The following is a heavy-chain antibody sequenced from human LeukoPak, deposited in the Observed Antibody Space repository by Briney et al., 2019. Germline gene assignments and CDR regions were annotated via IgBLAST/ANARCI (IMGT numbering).Heavy chain of an antibody. CDR1: GFSSDIHS. CDR2: ISGSGGST. J-gene: IGHJ4*02. V-gene: IGHV3-23*01. D-gene: IGHD6-13*01. CDR3: AKDPGYSSSWLTFDY. Sequence: GGSLRLSCAASGFSSDIHSMNWVRQSPGKGLEWVSAISGSGGSTYYADSVKGRFTISRDNSKNTLYLQMNSLRAEDTAVYYCAKDPGYSSSWLTFDYWGQGTLVTVSS.